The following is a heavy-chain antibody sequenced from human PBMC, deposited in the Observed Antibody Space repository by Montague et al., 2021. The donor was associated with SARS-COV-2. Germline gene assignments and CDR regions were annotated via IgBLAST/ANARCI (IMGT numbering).Heavy chain of an antibody. Sequence: SLRLSCAASGFTFISYEMNWVRQTPGKGLEWISHISSSGGTTYYADSVKGRFTISRDNAKNSLYLQMHSLRAEDTGLYYCTRDWSYFGYWGQGTLVTVSS. CDR1: GFTFISYE. V-gene: IGHV3-48*03. CDR2: ISSSGGTT. J-gene: IGHJ4*02. D-gene: IGHD1-1*01. CDR3: TRDWSYFGY.